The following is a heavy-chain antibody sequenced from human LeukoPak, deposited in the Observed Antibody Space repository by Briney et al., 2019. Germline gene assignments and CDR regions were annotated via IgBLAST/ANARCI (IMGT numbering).Heavy chain of an antibody. D-gene: IGHD3-3*01. J-gene: IGHJ4*02. CDR2: IYTSGST. CDR3: ASTYYDFWSGYRGGDFDY. Sequence: SETLSLTCTVSGGSISSYYWSWIRQPAGKGLKWIGRIYTSGSTNYNPSLKSRVTMSVDTSKNQFSLKLSSVTAADTAVYYCASTYYDFWSGYRGGDFDYWGQGTLVTVSS. V-gene: IGHV4-4*07. CDR1: GGSISSYY.